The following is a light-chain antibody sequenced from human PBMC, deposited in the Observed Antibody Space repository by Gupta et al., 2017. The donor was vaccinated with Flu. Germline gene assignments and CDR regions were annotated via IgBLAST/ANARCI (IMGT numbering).Light chain of an antibody. CDR3: QQSYTTPHS. V-gene: IGKV1-39*01. CDR1: QSVSRY. CDR2: AAS. J-gene: IGKJ2*03. Sequence: DIQMTQSPSSLSASVGDRVTITCRASQSVSRYFNWYQQKPGAAPKLLIYAASSLQIGVPSRFSGSGSGTYFTLTISSLQPEDFATYYCQQSYTTPHSFGQGTKLEIK.